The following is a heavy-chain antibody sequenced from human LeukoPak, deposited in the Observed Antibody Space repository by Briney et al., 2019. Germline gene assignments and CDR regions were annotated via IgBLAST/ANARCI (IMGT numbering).Heavy chain of an antibody. Sequence: SETLSLTCTVSGGSISSYYWSWIRQPPGKGLEWIGYIYYSGSTNYNPSLKSRVTISVDTSKNQFSLKLSSVTAADTAVYYCARDLGDYDSSGFDYRGQGTLVTVSS. J-gene: IGHJ4*02. CDR2: IYYSGST. D-gene: IGHD3-22*01. V-gene: IGHV4-59*01. CDR3: ARDLGDYDSSGFDY. CDR1: GGSISSYY.